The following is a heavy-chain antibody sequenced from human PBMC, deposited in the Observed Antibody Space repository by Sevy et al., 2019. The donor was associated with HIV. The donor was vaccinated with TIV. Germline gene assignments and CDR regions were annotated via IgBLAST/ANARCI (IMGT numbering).Heavy chain of an antibody. CDR1: GGSFSSGNYY. J-gene: IGHJ4*02. CDR2: ISNSGST. Sequence: SETLSLTCTVSGGSFSSGNYYWSWIRQPAGKGLEWIGRISNSGSTNYNPSLKSRVTISVDTSKNQFSLRLSSVTAADTAVYYCARVDRAYYDVRAFDIWGQGTLVTVSS. D-gene: IGHD3-22*01. V-gene: IGHV4-61*02. CDR3: ARVDRAYYDVRAFDI.